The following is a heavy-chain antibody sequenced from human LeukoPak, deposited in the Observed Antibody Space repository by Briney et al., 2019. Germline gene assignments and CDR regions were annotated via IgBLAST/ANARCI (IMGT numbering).Heavy chain of an antibody. J-gene: IGHJ4*02. CDR1: GMTFTDYY. CDR3: ARDYNC. D-gene: IGHD3-10*01. V-gene: IGHV3-11*01. CDR2: ISPSGTVI. Sequence: KPWESLRLSCAASGMTFTDYYLSWIRQAPGKGLEWVSYISPSGTVIYYGDSVKGRFTISRDNAKKSLYLQMNSLRAEDTAVYYCARDYNCWGQGTLVTVSP.